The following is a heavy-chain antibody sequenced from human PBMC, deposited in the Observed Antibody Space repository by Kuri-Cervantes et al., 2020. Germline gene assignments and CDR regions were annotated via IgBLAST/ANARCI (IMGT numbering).Heavy chain of an antibody. CDR1: GGSFSGYY. J-gene: IGHJ3*02. CDR3: ARGGNYYDKGRTFDI. Sequence: LRLSCAVYGGSFSGYYWSWIRQPPGKGLEWIGYIYYSGSTYYNPSLKSRVTISVDTSKNQFSLKLSSVTAADTAVYYCARGGNYYDKGRTFDIWGQGTMVTVSS. V-gene: IGHV4-34*09. D-gene: IGHD3-22*01. CDR2: IYYSGST.